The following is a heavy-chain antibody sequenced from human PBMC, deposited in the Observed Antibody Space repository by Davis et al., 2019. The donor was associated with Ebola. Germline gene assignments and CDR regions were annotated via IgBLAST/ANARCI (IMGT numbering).Heavy chain of an antibody. CDR3: ACGGSWNYFDY. CDR1: GYTFTSYF. J-gene: IGHJ4*02. D-gene: IGHD2-15*01. Sequence: ASVEVSCKTSGYTFTSYFLHWVRQAPGQGLEWMGIINPSGGSATYAQKFQGRVTMTRETSTTTVYMELSSLRSEDTAVYYCACGGSWNYFDYWGQGTLVTVSS. CDR2: INPSGGSA. V-gene: IGHV1-46*01.